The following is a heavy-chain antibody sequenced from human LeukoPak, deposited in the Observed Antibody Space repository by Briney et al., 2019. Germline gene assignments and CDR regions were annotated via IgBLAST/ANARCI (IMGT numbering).Heavy chain of an antibody. V-gene: IGHV3-33*06. D-gene: IGHD6-19*01. CDR2: IWYDGSNK. CDR1: GFTFSGHG. Sequence: SGGSLRLSCAASGFTFSGHGMHWVRQAPGKGLEWVAVIWYDGSNKYYADSVKGRFTISRDNSKNTLYLQMNSLRAEDTAVYYCAKLGWDDAFDIWGQGTMVTVSS. CDR3: AKLGWDDAFDI. J-gene: IGHJ3*02.